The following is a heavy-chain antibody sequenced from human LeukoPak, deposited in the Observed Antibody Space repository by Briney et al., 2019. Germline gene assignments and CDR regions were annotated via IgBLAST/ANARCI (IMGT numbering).Heavy chain of an antibody. Sequence: GGSLRLSCAASGFTFSSYSMNWVRQAPGKGLEWVAVISYDGSNKYYADSVKGRFTISRDNSKNTLYLQMNSLRAEDTAVYYCAKDGVAVAGPYFDIWGQGTMVTVSS. D-gene: IGHD6-19*01. CDR2: ISYDGSNK. V-gene: IGHV3-30*18. J-gene: IGHJ3*02. CDR3: AKDGVAVAGPYFDI. CDR1: GFTFSSYS.